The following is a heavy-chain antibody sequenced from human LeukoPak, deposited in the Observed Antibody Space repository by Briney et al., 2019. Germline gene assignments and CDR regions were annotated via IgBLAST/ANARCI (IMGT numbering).Heavy chain of an antibody. CDR3: ARVRGYSSSYFDY. V-gene: IGHV3-11*04. CDR1: GFTFSDYY. D-gene: IGHD6-13*01. Sequence: GGSLRLSCAASGFTFSDYYMSWIRQAPGKGLEWVSYISSSGSTIYYADSVKGRFTISRDNAKDSLYLQMNSLRAEDTAVYYCARVRGYSSSYFDYWGQGTLVTVSS. CDR2: ISSSGSTI. J-gene: IGHJ4*02.